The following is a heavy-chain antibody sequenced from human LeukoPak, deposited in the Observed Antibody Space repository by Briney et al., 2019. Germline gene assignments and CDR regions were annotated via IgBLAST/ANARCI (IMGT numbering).Heavy chain of an antibody. CDR3: AGGDYVRYYYGMDV. V-gene: IGHV1-3*01. Sequence: ASVKVSCKASGYTFTSYAMHWVRQAPGQRLEWMGWTNAGNGNTKYSQKFQGRVTITRNTTASTAYMELSSLRSEDTAVYYCAGGDYVRYYYGMDVWGQGTTVTVSS. D-gene: IGHD4-17*01. CDR2: TNAGNGNT. CDR1: GYTFTSYA. J-gene: IGHJ6*02.